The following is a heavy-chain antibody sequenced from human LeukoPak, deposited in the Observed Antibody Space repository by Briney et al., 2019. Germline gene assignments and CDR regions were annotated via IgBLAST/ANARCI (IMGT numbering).Heavy chain of an antibody. D-gene: IGHD1-1*01. CDR1: GYTFTSYG. J-gene: IGHJ4*02. CDR2: ISAYNGNT. V-gene: IGHV1-18*01. CDR3: ARSRGRWNDEDFDY. Sequence: GASVKVSCKASGYTFTSYGLSWVRQASGQGLEWMGWISAYNGNTNYAQKLQGRVATTTDTSTSTAYMELRSLRSDDTAVYYCARSRGRWNDEDFDYWGQETLVTVSS.